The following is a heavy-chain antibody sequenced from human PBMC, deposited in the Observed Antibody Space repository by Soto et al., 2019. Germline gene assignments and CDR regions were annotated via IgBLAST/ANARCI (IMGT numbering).Heavy chain of an antibody. Sequence: EVQLVESGGGLVKPGGSLRLSCAASGFTFSSYSMNWVRQAPGKGLEWVSSISSSSSYIYYADSVKGRFTISRDNAKNSLYLQMNSLRAEDTAVYYCARAGLSGSYYFDYWGQGTLVTVSS. J-gene: IGHJ4*02. CDR3: ARAGLSGSYYFDY. CDR1: GFTFSSYS. D-gene: IGHD1-26*01. V-gene: IGHV3-21*01. CDR2: ISSSSSYI.